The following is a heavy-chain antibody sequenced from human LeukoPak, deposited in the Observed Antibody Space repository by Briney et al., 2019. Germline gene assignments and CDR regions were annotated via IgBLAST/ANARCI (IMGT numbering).Heavy chain of an antibody. CDR2: ISYDGSNK. D-gene: IGHD3-22*01. J-gene: IGHJ4*02. V-gene: IGHV3-30*04. CDR3: ARDRYYDSSRNFDY. CDR1: GFTFSSYA. Sequence: PGRSLRLSCAASGFTFSSYAMHWVRQAPGKGLEWVAVISYDGSNKYYADSVKGRFTISRDNSKNTLYLQMNSLRAEDTAVYYCARDRYYDSSRNFDYWGQGTLVTVSS.